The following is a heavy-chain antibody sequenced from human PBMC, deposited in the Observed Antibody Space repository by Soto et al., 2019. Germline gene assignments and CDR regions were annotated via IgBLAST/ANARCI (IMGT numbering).Heavy chain of an antibody. CDR3: ARERYQVISDGMDV. CDR1: GYTFTGYY. J-gene: IGHJ6*02. D-gene: IGHD2-2*01. CDR2: INPETGGT. V-gene: IGHV1-2*02. Sequence: QVQLVQSGADVKTPGASVRVSCKASGYTFTGYYVHWVREAPGQGLEWMGWINPETGGTSYAQTFQGRVTLSRDTSINTAYLQLSRLRFDDAAVYFCARERYQVISDGMDVWGQGTTVTVSS.